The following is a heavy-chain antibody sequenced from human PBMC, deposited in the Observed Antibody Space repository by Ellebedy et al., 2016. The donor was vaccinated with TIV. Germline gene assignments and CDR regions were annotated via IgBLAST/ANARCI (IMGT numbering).Heavy chain of an antibody. CDR2: FCWDDVK. J-gene: IGHJ4*02. V-gene: IGHV2-5*02. CDR3: AHSFRSSDWRYYFDY. CDR1: VFSHRTSGVA. Sequence: SGPTLVKPTQTLTLTCTFSVFSHRTSGVAVGWIRQPLGKPLVWPALFCWDDVKRYSPSLKSRLTITKDTSNNQVVLTMTIMDPVDTATYYWAHSFRSSDWRYYFDYWGQGTLVTVSS. D-gene: IGHD6-19*01.